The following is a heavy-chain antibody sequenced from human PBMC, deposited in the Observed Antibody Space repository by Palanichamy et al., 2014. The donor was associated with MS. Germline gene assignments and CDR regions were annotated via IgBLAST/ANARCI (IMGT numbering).Heavy chain of an antibody. J-gene: IGHJ4*02. Sequence: QLQPQESGPGLVKPSETLSLTCTVSGGSISSSSFSWGWIRQPPGKGLEWIGNVYYTGSTDYNPSLQSRVTTSVDTSKNQFSLKLSSVTAADTAVYYCARQALEEYCTSTTCPLHPPFDYWGQGTLVTVSS. CDR2: VYYTGST. CDR1: GGSISSSSFS. CDR3: ARQALEEYCTSTTCPLHPPFDY. V-gene: IGHV4-39*01. D-gene: IGHD2-2*01.